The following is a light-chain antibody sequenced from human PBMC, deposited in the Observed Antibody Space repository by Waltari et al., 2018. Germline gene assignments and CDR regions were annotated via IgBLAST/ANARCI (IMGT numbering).Light chain of an antibody. V-gene: IGKV4-1*01. CDR2: WAS. CDR1: RTVLSTANSKNH. Sequence: DIVMTQSPDSLPVALGERATINCRSSRTVLSTANSKNHLAWYQQKPGQSPKVIIYWASSRAPGVPDRFSGSGSGTEFTLTISSLLAEDVAVYFCQQYYDTPTFGQGTKVEIK. J-gene: IGKJ1*01. CDR3: QQYYDTPT.